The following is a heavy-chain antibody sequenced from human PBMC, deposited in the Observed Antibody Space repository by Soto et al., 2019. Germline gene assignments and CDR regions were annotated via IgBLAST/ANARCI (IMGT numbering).Heavy chain of an antibody. D-gene: IGHD1-20*01. V-gene: IGHV5-51*01. CDR3: ARPSNNYVAY. CDR1: GSSFINYW. CDR2: INPGNSET. J-gene: IGHJ4*02. Sequence: GEPLKISCQTSGSSFINYWIGWVRQMPGKGLEWMAIINPGNSETRYSPSFQGQVTISADKYISTTYLQWNSLTASDTAMYYCARPSNNYVAYWGQGTLVTVSS.